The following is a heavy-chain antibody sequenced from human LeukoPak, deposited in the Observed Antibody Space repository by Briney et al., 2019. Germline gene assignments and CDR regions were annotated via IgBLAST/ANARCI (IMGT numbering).Heavy chain of an antibody. D-gene: IGHD6-6*01. CDR2: VFWDDDK. CDR1: GFSLSTTGVG. Sequence: SGPTLVNPTQTLTLTCTFSGFSLSTTGVGVGWIRQPPGKALEWLALVFWDDDKRYSPSLKSRLTIIKDTSKNQVLLIMTNMDSVDTATYYCAYQWPDSSSEARGPRYFHYWGQGTLVTVSS. CDR3: AYQWPDSSSEARGPRYFHY. V-gene: IGHV2-5*02. J-gene: IGHJ4*02.